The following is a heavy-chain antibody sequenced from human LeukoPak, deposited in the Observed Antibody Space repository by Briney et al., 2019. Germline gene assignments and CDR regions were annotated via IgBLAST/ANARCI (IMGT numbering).Heavy chain of an antibody. CDR3: VREAYGYDYYYYMDV. D-gene: IGHD4-17*01. CDR2: INSDGSST. V-gene: IGHV3-74*01. CDR1: GFTFSDYY. J-gene: IGHJ6*03. Sequence: GGSLRLSCAASGFTFSDYYMSWIRQAPGKGLVWVSRINSDGSSTSYADSVKGRFTISRDNAKNTLYLQMNSLRAEDTAVYYCVREAYGYDYYYYMDVWGKGTTVTVSS.